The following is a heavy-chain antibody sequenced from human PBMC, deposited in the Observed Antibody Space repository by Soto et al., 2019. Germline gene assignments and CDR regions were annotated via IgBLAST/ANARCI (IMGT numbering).Heavy chain of an antibody. J-gene: IGHJ4*02. Sequence: EVQLVESGGDLVQPGGSLRLSCAASGFDVSVNYMSWVRQAPGKGLEWVSIIYSGGTTDYADSVKGRFTISRDNSKNTMYVPLHSLRAEDTAVYYCARDCPYSSAYYVDYFWGQGTLVIVSS. CDR1: GFDVSVNY. V-gene: IGHV3-66*01. CDR3: ARDCPYSSAYYVDYF. D-gene: IGHD6-19*01. CDR2: IYSGGTT.